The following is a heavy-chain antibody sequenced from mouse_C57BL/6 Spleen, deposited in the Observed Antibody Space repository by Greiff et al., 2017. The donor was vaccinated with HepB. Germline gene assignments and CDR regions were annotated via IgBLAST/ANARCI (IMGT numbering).Heavy chain of an antibody. CDR1: GFNIKDDY. CDR2: IDPENGDT. J-gene: IGHJ1*03. D-gene: IGHD1-1*01. CDR3: TSSSYVRYFDV. Sequence: EVQLVESGAELVRPGASVKLSCTASGFNIKDDYMHWVKQRPEQGLEWIGWIDPENGDTEYASKFQGKATITADTSSNTAYLQLSSLTSEDTAVYYCTSSSYVRYFDVWGTGTTVTVSS. V-gene: IGHV14-4*01.